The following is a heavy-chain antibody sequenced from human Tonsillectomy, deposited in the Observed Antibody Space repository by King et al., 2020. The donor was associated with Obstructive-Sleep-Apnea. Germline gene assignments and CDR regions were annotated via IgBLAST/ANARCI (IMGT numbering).Heavy chain of an antibody. J-gene: IGHJ5*02. CDR1: GFIFSDYA. CDR2: VVASGITT. CDR3: ARMFRQFGESWGFDP. Sequence: VQLVESGGGLVQPGGSLRLSCTASGFIFSDYAMSWVRQAPGKGLEWVSAVVASGITTYYADSVKGRFTISRDNTKNTLYLQMNSLRAEDPAIFYCARMFRQFGESWGFDPWGQGTLVTVSS. V-gene: IGHV3-23*04. D-gene: IGHD3-10*01.